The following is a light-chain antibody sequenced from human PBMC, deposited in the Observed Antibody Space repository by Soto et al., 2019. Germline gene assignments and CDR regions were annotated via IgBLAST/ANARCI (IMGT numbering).Light chain of an antibody. Sequence: EIVLTQSPATLSLSPGERATLSCRASQSVSSYLAWYQHKPGQAPRLLIYDASTRATDIPARFSGSGSGTEFTLTISSLQPDDFATYYCQQYETFSGTFGPRTKVDIK. CDR1: QSVSSY. V-gene: IGKV3-11*01. J-gene: IGKJ1*01. CDR3: QQYETFSGT. CDR2: DAS.